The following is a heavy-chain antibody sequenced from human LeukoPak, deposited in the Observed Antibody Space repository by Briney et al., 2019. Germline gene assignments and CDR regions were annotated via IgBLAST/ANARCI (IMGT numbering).Heavy chain of an antibody. CDR2: IYSGGTT. CDR3: ARGGSGWSYFYYYGMDV. J-gene: IGHJ6*02. Sequence: AGGSLRLSCAAPGLTVSSNYMSWVRQAPGKGLEWVSVIYSGGTTYYADSVRGRFTISRDNSKNTLYLQMNSLRAEDTAVYYCARGGSGWSYFYYYGMDVWGQGTTVTVSS. CDR1: GLTVSSNY. D-gene: IGHD6-19*01. V-gene: IGHV3-53*01.